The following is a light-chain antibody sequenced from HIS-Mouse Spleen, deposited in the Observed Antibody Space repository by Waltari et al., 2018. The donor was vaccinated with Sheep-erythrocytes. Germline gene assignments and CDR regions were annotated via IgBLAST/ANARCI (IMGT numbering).Light chain of an antibody. CDR3: CSYAGSYNHV. V-gene: IGLV2-11*01. CDR1: SRDCGGYNY. J-gene: IGLJ1*01. Sequence: QSALTQPRSVAGSPGKSVPISCTGTSRDCGGYNYVYRYQPHPGKAPKLMIYDVSKRPSGVPDRFSGSKSGNPASLTISGLQAEDEADYYCCSYAGSYNHVFATGTKVTVL. CDR2: DVS.